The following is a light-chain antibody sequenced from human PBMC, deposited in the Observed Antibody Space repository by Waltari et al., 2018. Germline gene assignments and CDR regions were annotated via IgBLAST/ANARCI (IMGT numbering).Light chain of an antibody. CDR3: QVWDSTPYPVV. CDR1: NFGSKR. V-gene: IGLV3-21*02. Sequence: SYVPTQTPSVSVAPGPPATLPRAATNFGSKRVHRSPQQPGQAPRVVVYDDSARPSENPGRFSGSKSGTTATLTISRVEAGDEADYYCQVWDSTPYPVVFGGGTKL. J-gene: IGLJ2*01. CDR2: DDS.